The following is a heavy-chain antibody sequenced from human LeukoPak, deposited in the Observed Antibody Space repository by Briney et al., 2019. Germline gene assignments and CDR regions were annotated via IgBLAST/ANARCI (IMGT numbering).Heavy chain of an antibody. J-gene: IGHJ4*02. CDR3: ARGYDSSGYQDY. V-gene: IGHV4-31*02. Sequence: YWIGWVRQHPGKGLEWIGYIYYSGSTYYNPSLKSRVTISVDTSKNQFSLKLSSVTAADTAVYYCARGYDSSGYQDYWGQGTLVTVSS. CDR2: IYYSGST. D-gene: IGHD3-22*01. CDR1: Y.